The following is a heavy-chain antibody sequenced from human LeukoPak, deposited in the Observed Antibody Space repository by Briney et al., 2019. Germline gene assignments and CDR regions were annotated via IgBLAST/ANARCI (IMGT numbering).Heavy chain of an antibody. Sequence: EGSLRLSCVASGFTFSKFAVSWVRQAPGKGLEWVSSISASGGKTYDADSVKGRFTISRDNSKNTFYLDMNSLRADDTAVYYCAKTFGTIDPFEYWGQGTLVTVSS. D-gene: IGHD2-2*01. CDR2: ISASGGKT. J-gene: IGHJ4*02. CDR3: AKTFGTIDPFEY. V-gene: IGHV3-23*01. CDR1: GFTFSKFA.